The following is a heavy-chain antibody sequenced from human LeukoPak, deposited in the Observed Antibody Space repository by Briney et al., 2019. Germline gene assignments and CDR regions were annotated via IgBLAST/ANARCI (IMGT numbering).Heavy chain of an antibody. J-gene: IGHJ6*02. CDR2: IYSGGST. CDR1: GFTVSSNY. D-gene: IGHD3-10*01. CDR3: ARGLGSGSYYPYYYYGMDV. V-gene: IGHV3-53*01. Sequence: GGSLRLSCAASGFTVSSNYMSWVRQAPGKGLEWVSVIYSGGSTYYADSVKGRFTISRDNSKNTLYLQMNSLRAEDTAVYYCARGLGSGSYYPYYYYGMDVWGQGTTVTVSS.